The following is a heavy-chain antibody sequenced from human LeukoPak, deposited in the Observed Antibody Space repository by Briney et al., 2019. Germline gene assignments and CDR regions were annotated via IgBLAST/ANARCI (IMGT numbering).Heavy chain of an antibody. CDR3: ARDSSGWFYYMDV. J-gene: IGHJ6*03. Sequence: PGGSLRLSCAASGFTFSSYSMNWVRQAPGKGLEWVSSIRGSSSYIYYADSVKGRFTISRDNAKNSLYLQMNSLRAEDTAVYYCARDSSGWFYYMDVWGKGTTVTVSS. CDR1: GFTFSSYS. CDR2: IRGSSSYI. D-gene: IGHD6-19*01. V-gene: IGHV3-21*01.